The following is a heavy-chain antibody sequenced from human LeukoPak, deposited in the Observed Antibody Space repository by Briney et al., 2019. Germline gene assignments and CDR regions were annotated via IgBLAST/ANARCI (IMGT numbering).Heavy chain of an antibody. CDR1: GFTFSSYS. CDR2: ISSSSSTI. CDR3: ARDGYSSSWYDCYFDY. D-gene: IGHD6-13*01. Sequence: PGGSLRLSCAASGFTFSSYSMNWVRQAPGKGLEWVSYISSSSSTIYYADSVKGRFTISRDNAKNSLYLQMNSLRDEDTAVYYCARDGYSSSWYDCYFDYWGQGTLVTVSS. V-gene: IGHV3-48*02. J-gene: IGHJ4*02.